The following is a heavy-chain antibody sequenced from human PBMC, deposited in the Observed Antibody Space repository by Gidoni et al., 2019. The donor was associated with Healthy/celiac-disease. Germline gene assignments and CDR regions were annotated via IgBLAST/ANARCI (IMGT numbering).Heavy chain of an antibody. V-gene: IGHV3-64*01. CDR2: ISSNGGST. J-gene: IGHJ3*02. D-gene: IGHD6-19*01. CDR1: GFTFSSYA. CDR3: ARYGWSDAFDI. Sequence: EVQLVESGGGLVQPGGSLRLSCAASGFTFSSYAMRWVRQAPGKGLEYVSAISSNGGSTYYANSVKGRFTISRDNSKNTLYLQMGSLRAEDMAVYYCARYGWSDAFDIWGQGTMVTVSS.